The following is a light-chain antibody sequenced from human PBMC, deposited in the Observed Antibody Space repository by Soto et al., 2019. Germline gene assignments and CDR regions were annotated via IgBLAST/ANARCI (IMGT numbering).Light chain of an antibody. CDR3: SSYTSSRSYV. J-gene: IGLJ1*01. Sequence: QSVLTQPASVSGSPGQSITISCTGTSSDVGGYKYVSWYQQYPGKAPKLMIYDVSNRPSGVSNRFSGSKSGNTASLTISGLQAEDEADYYCSSYTSSRSYVFGTGTKLTVL. V-gene: IGLV2-14*03. CDR2: DVS. CDR1: SSDVGGYKY.